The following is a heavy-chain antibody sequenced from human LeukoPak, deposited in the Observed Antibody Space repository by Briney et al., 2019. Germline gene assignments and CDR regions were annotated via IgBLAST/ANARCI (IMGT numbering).Heavy chain of an antibody. CDR2: INHSGST. CDR3: ARVSYYDSSGNRGAFDY. V-gene: IGHV4-34*01. J-gene: IGHJ4*02. D-gene: IGHD3-22*01. Sequence: PSETLSLTCAVYGGSFSGYYWSWIRQHPGKGLEWIGEINHSGSTNYNPSLKSRVTISVDTSKNQFSLKLSSVTAADTAVYYCARVSYYDSSGNRGAFDYWGQGTLVTVSS. CDR1: GGSFSGYY.